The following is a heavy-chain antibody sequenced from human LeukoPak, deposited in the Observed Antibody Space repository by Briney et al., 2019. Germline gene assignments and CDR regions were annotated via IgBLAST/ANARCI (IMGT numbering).Heavy chain of an antibody. CDR1: GGSISSDDYT. CDR3: ARSEVAIFGVAPNWFDP. Sequence: SQTLSLTCTVSGGSISSDDYTWNWIRHLPGKGLEWIGYIHYRGNTYYNPSLKSRVTMSLAMSKNLFSLNLSSVIAADTAVYYCARSEVAIFGVAPNWFDPWGQGTLVIVSS. CDR2: IHYRGNT. J-gene: IGHJ5*02. D-gene: IGHD3-3*02. V-gene: IGHV4-31*03.